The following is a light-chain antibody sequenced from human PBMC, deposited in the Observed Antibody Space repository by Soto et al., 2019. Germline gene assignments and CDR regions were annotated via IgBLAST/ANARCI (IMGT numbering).Light chain of an antibody. CDR3: XXXXXXXXT. CDR2: DTS. J-gene: IGKJ5*01. V-gene: IGKV3-11*01. Sequence: EIVLTQSPAPRSLSPVERATLSFRASESIRGLLVWYQQRPGQPPRLLIYDTSNRATGIPARFSGSGSGTDFTLTISGLEPADLGVXXXXXXXXXXXTFGQGTRLEIK. CDR1: ESIRGL.